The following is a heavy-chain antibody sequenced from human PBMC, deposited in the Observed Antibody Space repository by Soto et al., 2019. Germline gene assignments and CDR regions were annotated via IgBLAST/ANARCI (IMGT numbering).Heavy chain of an antibody. J-gene: IGHJ6*02. CDR3: ARGAHYYDSSGYYYPFYYGMDV. V-gene: IGHV3-53*01. Sequence: GGSLRLSCAASGFTVSSNYMSWVRQAPGKGLEWVSVIYSGGSTYYADSVKGRFTISRDNSKNTLYLQMNSLRADDTAVYYCARGAHYYDSSGYYYPFYYGMDVCGQGTTVTVSS. CDR2: IYSGGST. D-gene: IGHD3-22*01. CDR1: GFTVSSNY.